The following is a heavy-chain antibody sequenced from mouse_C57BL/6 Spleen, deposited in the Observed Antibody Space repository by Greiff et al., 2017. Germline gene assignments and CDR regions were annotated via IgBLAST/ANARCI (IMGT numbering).Heavy chain of an antibody. CDR2: ISDGGSYT. J-gene: IGHJ2*01. CDR3: ARRTWYYFDY. V-gene: IGHV5-4*01. Sequence: EVQGVESGGGLVKPGGSLKLSCAASGFTFSSYAMSWVRQTPEKRLEWVATISDGGSYTYYPDNVKGRFTISRDNAKNNLYLQMSHLKSEDTAMYYCARRTWYYFDYWGQGTTRTVSS. CDR1: GFTFSSYA.